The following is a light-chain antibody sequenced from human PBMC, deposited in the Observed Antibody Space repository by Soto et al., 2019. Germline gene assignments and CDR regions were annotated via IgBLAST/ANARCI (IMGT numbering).Light chain of an antibody. CDR2: SAS. J-gene: IGKJ4*01. Sequence: IQMTQSPSSLSASVGDRVTITCRASQSISDYVTWYQHKPGEAPEVLIYSASTLRSGVSSRFSGTGSGTEFILVIDSLQPEDVATYYCQQTFSHLLSLGGGTQVQI. CDR3: QQTFSHLLS. V-gene: IGKV1-39*01. CDR1: QSISDY.